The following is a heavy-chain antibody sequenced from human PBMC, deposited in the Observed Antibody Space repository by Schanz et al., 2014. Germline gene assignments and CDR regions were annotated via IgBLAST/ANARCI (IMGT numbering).Heavy chain of an antibody. D-gene: IGHD2-15*01. CDR3: AKGMGYCSGGTCYDYYYYGLDV. J-gene: IGHJ6*02. Sequence: DVQLLESGGGLVQPGGSLRLSCAASGFTFSSYAMSWVRQAPGKGLEWVSSISSSGSYIHYADSVKGRFTISRDNAKNTLYLQMNSLRAEDTAVYYCAKGMGYCSGGTCYDYYYYGLDVWGQGTTVTVSS. CDR1: GFTFSSYA. V-gene: IGHV3-21*01. CDR2: ISSSGSYI.